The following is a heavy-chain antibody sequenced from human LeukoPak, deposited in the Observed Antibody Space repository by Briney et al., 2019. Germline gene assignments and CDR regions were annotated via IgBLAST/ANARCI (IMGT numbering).Heavy chain of an antibody. Sequence: PGGSLRLSCAASGFTFSSYAMNWVRQAPGKGLEWVSAISGSGGSTYYADSVKGRFTISRDNSKNTLYLQMNSLRAEDTAVYYCAKGSSVAVTTQNRRGYYFDYWGQGTLVTVSS. D-gene: IGHD4-17*01. J-gene: IGHJ4*02. CDR3: AKGSSVAVTTQNRRGYYFDY. V-gene: IGHV3-23*01. CDR2: ISGSGGST. CDR1: GFTFSSYA.